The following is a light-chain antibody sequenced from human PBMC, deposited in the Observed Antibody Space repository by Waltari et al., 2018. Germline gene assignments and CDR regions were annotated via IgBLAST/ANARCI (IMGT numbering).Light chain of an antibody. CDR2: TAS. CDR1: QSIAGH. V-gene: IGKV1-39*01. J-gene: IGKJ2*01. Sequence: DRVTITCRASQSIAGHLNWFQQQPGRAPKLLIHTASSLQSGVPSRFSGSGSGTHFTLIISSLQPEDFATYFCQQTYITPYTFGQGTKLEIK. CDR3: QQTYITPYT.